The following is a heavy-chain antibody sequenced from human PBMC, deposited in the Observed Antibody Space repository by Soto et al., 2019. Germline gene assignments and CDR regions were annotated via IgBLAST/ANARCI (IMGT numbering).Heavy chain of an antibody. D-gene: IGHD3-22*01. CDR3: ARDQLYYNDISGRPLNAFDV. J-gene: IGHJ3*01. CDR1: GLTFRSYW. Sequence: GGSLRLSCAASGLTFRSYWMHWVRQAPGKGLVWVSRINTDGSVAMYVDSVKGRFTISRDNAKNSLYLQMNSLRAEDTAVYYCARDQLYYNDISGRPLNAFDVWGQGTMVTVSS. CDR2: INTDGSVA. V-gene: IGHV3-74*03.